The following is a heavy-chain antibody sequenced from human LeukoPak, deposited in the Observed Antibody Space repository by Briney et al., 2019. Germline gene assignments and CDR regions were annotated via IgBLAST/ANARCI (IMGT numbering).Heavy chain of an antibody. V-gene: IGHV1-69*13. J-gene: IGHJ2*01. Sequence: SVKVSCKASGGTFSSYAISWVRQAPGQGLEWMGGIIPIFGTANYAQKFQGRVTITADESTSTAYMELSSLRSEDTAVYYCARDWGCSSTSCYGIYWYFDLWGRGTLVTVSS. CDR1: GGTFSSYA. CDR3: ARDWGCSSTSCYGIYWYFDL. CDR2: IIPIFGTA. D-gene: IGHD2-2*01.